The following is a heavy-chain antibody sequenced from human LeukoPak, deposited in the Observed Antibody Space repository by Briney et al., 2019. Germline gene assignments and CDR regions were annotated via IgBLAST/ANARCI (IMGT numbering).Heavy chain of an antibody. CDR2: MYHSGTT. CDR3: ARERDHGYSYGLVLDS. V-gene: IGHV4-4*07. CDR1: GGSMNTYY. D-gene: IGHD5-18*01. J-gene: IGHJ4*02. Sequence: LETLSLTCTVSGGSMNTYYWTWLRQPAGKRLEWLGRMYHSGTTNYNSPLYNPSLSSRVTMSADGAKNQFSLRLKSVTTADTAIYFCARERDHGYSYGLVLDSWGQGSLVAVSS.